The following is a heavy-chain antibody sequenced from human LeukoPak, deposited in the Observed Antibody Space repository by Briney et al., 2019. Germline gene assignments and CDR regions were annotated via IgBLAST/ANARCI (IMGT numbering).Heavy chain of an antibody. J-gene: IGHJ5*02. CDR2: INHSGST. CDR1: GGSISGYY. CDR3: ARVKGRRTPAAAYNWFDP. V-gene: IGHV4-34*01. Sequence: SETLSLTCTVSGGSISGYYWSWIRQPPGKGLEWIGEINHSGSTNYNPSLKSRVTISVDTSKNQFSLKLSSVTAADTAVYYCARVKGRRTPAAAYNWFDPWGQGTLVTVSS. D-gene: IGHD2-2*01.